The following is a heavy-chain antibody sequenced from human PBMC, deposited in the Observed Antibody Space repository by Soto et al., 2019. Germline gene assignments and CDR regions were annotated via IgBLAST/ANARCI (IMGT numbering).Heavy chain of an antibody. CDR2: IDPSDSYT. Sequence: PGESLKISCKGSGYSFTSYWISWVRQMPGKGLEWMGRIDPSDSYTNYSPSFQGHVTISADKSISTAYLQWSSLKASDTAMYYCARHYYGSGSYYNWFDPWGQGTLVTVSS. CDR3: ARHYYGSGSYYNWFDP. V-gene: IGHV5-10-1*01. CDR1: GYSFTSYW. J-gene: IGHJ5*02. D-gene: IGHD3-10*01.